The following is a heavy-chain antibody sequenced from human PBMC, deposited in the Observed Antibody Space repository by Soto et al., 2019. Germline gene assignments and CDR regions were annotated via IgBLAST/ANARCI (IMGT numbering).Heavy chain of an antibody. V-gene: IGHV3-30*03. J-gene: IGHJ1*01. Sequence: QVQLVESGGGVVQPGRSLRLSCAASGFTFSSYGMHWVRQAPGKGPEWVAVISYDGSNKYYADSVKGRFTISRDNSKNTLYLQMNSLRAEDTAVYYCAISYGDYAPFQHWGQGTLVTVSS. CDR3: AISYGDYAPFQH. D-gene: IGHD4-17*01. CDR2: ISYDGSNK. CDR1: GFTFSSYG.